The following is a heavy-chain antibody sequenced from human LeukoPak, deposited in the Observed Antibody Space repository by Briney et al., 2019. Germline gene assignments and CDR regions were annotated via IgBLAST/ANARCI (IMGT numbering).Heavy chain of an antibody. V-gene: IGHV3-23*01. CDR2: INGSGGST. CDR1: GFTFSSYA. D-gene: IGHD3-9*01. CDR3: AKAMYYDILTGYYAGGSAFDY. J-gene: IGHJ4*02. Sequence: PGGSLRLSCAASGFTFSSYAMSWVRQAPGKGLEWVSAINGSGGSTYYADSVKGRFTISRDNSKNTLYLQMNSLGAEDTAVYYCAKAMYYDILTGYYAGGSAFDYWGQGTLVTVSS.